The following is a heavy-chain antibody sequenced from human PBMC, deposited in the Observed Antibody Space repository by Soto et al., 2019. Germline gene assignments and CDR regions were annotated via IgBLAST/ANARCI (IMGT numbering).Heavy chain of an antibody. V-gene: IGHV4-59*12. J-gene: IGHJ4*02. D-gene: IGHD6-13*01. CDR3: ARESVRQQLAYYFDY. Sequence: SETLSHTCTVSGSSISGYYWSWIRQPPGKGLEWIGYNDYAVSVKSRITINPDTSKNQFSLQLNSVTPEDTAVYYCARESVRQQLAYYFDYWAQGTLVTVSS. CDR2: NDYAV. CDR1: GSSISGYY.